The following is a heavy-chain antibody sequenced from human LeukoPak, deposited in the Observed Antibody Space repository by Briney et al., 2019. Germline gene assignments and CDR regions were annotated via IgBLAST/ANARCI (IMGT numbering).Heavy chain of an antibody. CDR2: IYSGGST. D-gene: IGHD3-22*01. CDR1: GFTVRLYY. V-gene: IGHV3-66*01. J-gene: IGHJ5*02. CDR3: ARDLYYDSSGYSYP. Sequence: GGSLRLSCAASGFTVRLYYVRCPRQAPGKGLEWVSDIYSGGSTNYADSVKGRFTISRDNSKNTLYLQMNSLRAEDTAVYYCARDLYYDSSGYSYPWGQGTLVTVSS.